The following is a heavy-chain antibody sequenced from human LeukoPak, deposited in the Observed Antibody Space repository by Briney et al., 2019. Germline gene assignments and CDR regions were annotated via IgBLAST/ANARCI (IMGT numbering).Heavy chain of an antibody. J-gene: IGHJ4*02. D-gene: IGHD3-3*01. V-gene: IGHV1-69*05. CDR1: GGTFSGYA. CDR3: AREPRVRFLEWPLDY. Sequence: SVKVSCKASGGTFSGYAISWVRQAPGQGLEWMGRIIPIFGTANYAQKFQGRVTFTTDESTSTAYMALSSLRSEDTAVYYCAREPRVRFLEWPLDYWGQGTLVTVSS. CDR2: IIPIFGTA.